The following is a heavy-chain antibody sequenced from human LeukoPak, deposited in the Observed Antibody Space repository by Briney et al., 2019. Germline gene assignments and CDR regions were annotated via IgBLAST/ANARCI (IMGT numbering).Heavy chain of an antibody. Sequence: ASVKVSCKASGYTFTSYYMHWVRQAPRQGLEWMGIINPSGCSTSYAQKFQGRVTMTRDTSTSTVYMELSSLRSEDTAVYYCARVNYGGTTFDYWGQGTLVTVSS. D-gene: IGHD4-23*01. V-gene: IGHV1-46*01. CDR2: INPSGCST. CDR1: GYTFTSYY. CDR3: ARVNYGGTTFDY. J-gene: IGHJ4*02.